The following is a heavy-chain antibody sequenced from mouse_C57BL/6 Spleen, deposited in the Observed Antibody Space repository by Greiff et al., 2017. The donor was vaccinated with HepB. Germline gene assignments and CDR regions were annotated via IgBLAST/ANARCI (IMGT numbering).Heavy chain of an antibody. V-gene: IGHV5-17*01. Sequence: EVKLVESGGGLVKPGGSLKLSCAASGFTFSDYGMHWVRQAPEKGLEWVAYISSGSSTIYYADTVKGRFTISRDNAKNTLFLQMTSLRSEDTAMYYCERSYYYGSSSYYFDYWGQGTTRTVSS. CDR1: GFTFSDYG. D-gene: IGHD1-1*01. J-gene: IGHJ2*01. CDR3: ERSYYYGSSSYYFDY. CDR2: ISSGSSTI.